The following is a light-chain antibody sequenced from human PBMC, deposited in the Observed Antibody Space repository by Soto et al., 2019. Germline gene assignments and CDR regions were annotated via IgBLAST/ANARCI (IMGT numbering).Light chain of an antibody. V-gene: IGLV1-51*01. Sequence: QSVLTQPPSVSAAPGQKVTISCSGSSSNIGNNYVSWYQQLPGTAPKLLIYDNNKRPSGIPDRFSGSKSGTSATLGITGLQTGDEADYYCGTWDNSLSAGVFGGGTTVTVL. CDR2: DNN. CDR1: SSNIGNNY. J-gene: IGLJ2*01. CDR3: GTWDNSLSAGV.